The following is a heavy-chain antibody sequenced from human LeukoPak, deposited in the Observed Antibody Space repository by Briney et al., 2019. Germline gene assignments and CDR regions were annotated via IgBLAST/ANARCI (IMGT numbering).Heavy chain of an antibody. CDR1: GGPISSYY. V-gene: IGHV4-59*01. D-gene: IGHD4-23*01. CDR2: IYYSGST. J-gene: IGHJ4*02. Sequence: SETLSLTCTVSGGPISSYYWSWIRQPPGKGLEWIGYIYYSGSTNYNPSLKSRVTISVDTSKNQFSLKLSSVTAADTAVYYCARVLTTVAAFDYWGQGTLVTVSS. CDR3: ARVLTTVAAFDY.